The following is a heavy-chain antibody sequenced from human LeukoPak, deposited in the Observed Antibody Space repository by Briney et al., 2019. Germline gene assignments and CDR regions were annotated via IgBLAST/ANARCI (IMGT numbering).Heavy chain of an antibody. CDR2: ISAYNGNT. V-gene: IGHV1-18*01. CDR1: GYTFTSYG. J-gene: IGHJ4*02. D-gene: IGHD2-15*01. CDR3: ARVGGPGHCSGGSPDCVFDY. Sequence: GASVKVSCKASGYTFTSYGISWVRQAPGQGLEWMGWISAYNGNTNYAQKLQGRVTMTTDTSTSTAYMELRSLRSDDTAVYYCARVGGPGHCSGGSPDCVFDYWGQGTLVTVSS.